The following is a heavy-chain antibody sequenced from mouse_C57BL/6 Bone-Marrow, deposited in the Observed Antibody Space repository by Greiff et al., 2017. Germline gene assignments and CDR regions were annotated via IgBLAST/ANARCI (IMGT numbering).Heavy chain of an antibody. CDR2: IDPSDSYT. CDR3: AREAMDD. Sequence: QFQLQQPGAELVMPGASVKLSCKASGYTFTSYWMHWVKQRPGQGLEWIGEIDPSDSYTNYNQKLKGKSTLTVDKSSSTAYMQLSSLTSEDSAVYYCAREAMDDWGQGTSVTVSS. J-gene: IGHJ4*01. V-gene: IGHV1-69*01. CDR1: GYTFTSYW.